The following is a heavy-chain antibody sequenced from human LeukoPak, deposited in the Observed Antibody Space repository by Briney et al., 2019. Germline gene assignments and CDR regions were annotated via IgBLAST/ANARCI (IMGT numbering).Heavy chain of an antibody. CDR2: IYYSGST. J-gene: IGHJ5*02. CDR3: ARENTVRGVIYWFDP. CDR1: GGSVSSGGYY. Sequence: SQTLSLTCTVSGGSVSSGGYYWSWIRQHPGKGLEWIGYIYYSGSTYYNPSLKSRVTISVDTSKNQFSLKLSSVTAADTAVYYCARENTVRGVIYWFDPWGQGTLVTVSS. D-gene: IGHD3-10*01. V-gene: IGHV4-31*03.